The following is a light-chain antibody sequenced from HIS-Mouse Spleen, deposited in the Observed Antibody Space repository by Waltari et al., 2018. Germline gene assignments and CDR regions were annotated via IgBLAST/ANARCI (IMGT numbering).Light chain of an antibody. V-gene: IGLV2-14*01. CDR2: EVS. CDR1: SSDVGGYNY. CDR3: ISYTSSSTLVV. J-gene: IGLJ2*01. Sequence: QSALTQPASVSGSPGQTTTISGTGTSSDVGGYNYSSWYQQHPVKAPKRMIYEVSNLPSGVSNRFSGSKSGNTASLTISGLHAEDEADYYCISYTSSSTLVVFGGGTKLTVL.